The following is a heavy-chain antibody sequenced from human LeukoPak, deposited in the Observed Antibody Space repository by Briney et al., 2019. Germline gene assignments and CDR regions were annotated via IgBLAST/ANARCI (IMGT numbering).Heavy chain of an antibody. J-gene: IGHJ3*02. D-gene: IGHD3-22*01. V-gene: IGHV3-7*01. Sequence: PGGSLRLSCAASVFTFSSYEMNWVRQAPGKGLEWVANIRQDGSEKYYVDSVKGRFTISRDNAKNSLYLQMNSLRAEDTAVYYCARRDYYDSSTYYTDAFDIWGQGTMVTVSS. CDR3: ARRDYYDSSTYYTDAFDI. CDR1: VFTFSSYE. CDR2: IRQDGSEK.